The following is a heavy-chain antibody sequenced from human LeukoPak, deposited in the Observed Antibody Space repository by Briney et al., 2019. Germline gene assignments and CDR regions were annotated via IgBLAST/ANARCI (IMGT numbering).Heavy chain of an antibody. CDR2: IIPILGIA. Sequence: SVKVSCKASGGTFSSYAISWVRQAPGRGLEWMGRIIPILGIANYAQKFQGRVTITADKSTSTAYMELSSLRSEDTAVYYCAIRPLVVVAATVDYWGQGTLVTVSS. D-gene: IGHD2-15*01. CDR1: GGTFSSYA. V-gene: IGHV1-69*04. CDR3: AIRPLVVVAATVDY. J-gene: IGHJ4*02.